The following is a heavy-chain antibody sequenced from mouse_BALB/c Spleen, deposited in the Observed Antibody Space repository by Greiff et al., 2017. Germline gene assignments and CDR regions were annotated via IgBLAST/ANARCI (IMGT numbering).Heavy chain of an antibody. Sequence: EVQRVESGGGLVKLGGSLKLSCAASGFTFSSYYMSWVRQTPEKRLELVAAINSNGGSTYYPDTVKGRFTISRDNAKNTLYLQMSSLKSEDTALYYCARYDSPYYAMDYWGQGTSVTVSS. D-gene: IGHD2-4*01. CDR1: GFTFSSYY. CDR3: ARYDSPYYAMDY. V-gene: IGHV5-6-2*01. J-gene: IGHJ4*01. CDR2: INSNGGST.